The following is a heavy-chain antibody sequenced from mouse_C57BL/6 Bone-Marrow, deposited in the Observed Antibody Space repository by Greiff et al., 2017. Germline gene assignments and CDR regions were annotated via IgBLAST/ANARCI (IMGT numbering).Heavy chain of an antibody. CDR1: GYTFTSYW. D-gene: IGHD2-3*01. V-gene: IGHV1-55*01. CDR3: ARLGYNGYYHYFDY. CDR2: INPGSGST. J-gene: IGHJ2*01. Sequence: VQLQQPGAELVKPGASVKMSCKASGYTFTSYWITWVKQRPGQGLGWIGEINPGSGSTNYNEKFKSKATLTVDTSSSTAYMQLSSLTSEDSAVYYCARLGYNGYYHYFDYWGQGTTLTVSS.